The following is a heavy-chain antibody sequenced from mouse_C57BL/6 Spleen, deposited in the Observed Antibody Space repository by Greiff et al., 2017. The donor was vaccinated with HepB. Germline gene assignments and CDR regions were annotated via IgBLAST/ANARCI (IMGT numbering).Heavy chain of an antibody. D-gene: IGHD1-1*01. CDR1: GFTFTDYY. J-gene: IGHJ4*01. V-gene: IGHV7-3*01. CDR3: ARYGSSPYYAMDY. CDR2: IRNKANGYTT. Sequence: EVQGVESGGGLVQPGGSLSLSCAASGFTFTDYYMSWVRQPPGKALEWLGFIRNKANGYTTEYSASVKGRFTISRDNSQSILYLQMNALRAEDRATYYCARYGSSPYYAMDYWGQGTSVTVSS.